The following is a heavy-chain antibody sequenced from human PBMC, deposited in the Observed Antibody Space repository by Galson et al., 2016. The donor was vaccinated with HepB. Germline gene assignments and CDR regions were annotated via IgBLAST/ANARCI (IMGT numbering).Heavy chain of an antibody. J-gene: IGHJ6*02. CDR3: ARVGVSHQYGMDV. Sequence: SVKVSCKASGYSFNVYGINWVRQAPGQGLEWMGRISGNNGDTQYAQKVQGRVTMTTDTATKTAYMELTSLTSDDTAVYYCARVGVSHQYGMDVWGQGTTVTVSS. CDR2: ISGNNGDT. V-gene: IGHV1-18*01. CDR1: GYSFNVYG. D-gene: IGHD2-8*02.